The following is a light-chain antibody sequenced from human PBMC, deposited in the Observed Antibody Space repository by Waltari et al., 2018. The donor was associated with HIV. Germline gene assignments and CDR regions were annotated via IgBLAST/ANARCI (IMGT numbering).Light chain of an antibody. J-gene: IGLJ1*01. CDR3: QAWDSTTAV. V-gene: IGLV3-1*01. CDR1: KLGNKY. Sequence: SYELTQPPSVSVSPGQTASISCSGDKLGNKYTCWYQQRPGQSPVLLIYRDSKRPSGIPGRFSGSNSGNTATLTISGAQAMDEADYYCQAWDSTTAVFGTGTKVTGL. CDR2: RDS.